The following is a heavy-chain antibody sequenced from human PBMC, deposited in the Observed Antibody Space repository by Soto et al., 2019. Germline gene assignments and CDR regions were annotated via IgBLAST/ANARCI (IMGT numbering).Heavy chain of an antibody. J-gene: IGHJ6*02. CDR1: GYTFTSYG. D-gene: IGHD3-10*01. V-gene: IGHV1-18*01. CDR3: ARVESGSGGYFNYYYYYGMDV. Sequence: QVQLVQSGAEVKKPGASVKVSCKASGYTFTSYGISWVRQAPGQGLEWMGWISAYNGNTNYAQKLQGRVTMTTDTPTRPAYMEPRSLRSDDTAVYYCARVESGSGGYFNYYYYYGMDVWGQGTTVTVSS. CDR2: ISAYNGNT.